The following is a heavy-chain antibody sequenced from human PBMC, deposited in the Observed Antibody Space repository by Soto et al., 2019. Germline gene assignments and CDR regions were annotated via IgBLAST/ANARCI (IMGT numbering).Heavy chain of an antibody. Sequence: QVQLQESGPGLVKPSETLSLTCTVSGCSISSYYWSWIRQPPGKGLEWIGYIYYSGSTNYNPSLKSRVTISVDTFKNQFSLMRGSVTAADTAVYYWARGAGMDVGGQGTTVTVSS. CDR3: ARGAGMDV. CDR1: GCSISSYY. CDR2: IYYSGST. J-gene: IGHJ6*02. V-gene: IGHV4-59*01.